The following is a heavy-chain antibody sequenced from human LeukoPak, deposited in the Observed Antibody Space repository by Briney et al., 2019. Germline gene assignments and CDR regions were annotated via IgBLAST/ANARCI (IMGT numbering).Heavy chain of an antibody. V-gene: IGHV3-23*01. Sequence: GGSLRLSCTVSGFTLSSYEMSWIRQAPGKGLEWVSSIDYDGGSGHYADSVKGRFTISRDNSYNTMVLHLNRLRGGDTAVYYCSRNIWWYGLSWSRGTLVTVSS. D-gene: IGHD2-15*01. J-gene: IGHJ1*01. CDR3: SRNIWWYGLS. CDR2: IDYDGGSG. CDR1: GFTLSSYE.